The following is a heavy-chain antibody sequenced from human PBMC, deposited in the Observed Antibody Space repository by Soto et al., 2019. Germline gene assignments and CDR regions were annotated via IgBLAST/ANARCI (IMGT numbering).Heavy chain of an antibody. Sequence: SVKVSCKASGGTFSSYAISWVRQAPGQGLEWMGGIIPIFGTANYAQKFQGRVTITADESTSTAYMELSSLRSEDTAVYYCARDRGDPSDIVVVVAATRDYGMDVWGQGTTVTVSS. V-gene: IGHV1-69*13. CDR1: GGTFSSYA. CDR2: IIPIFGTA. CDR3: ARDRGDPSDIVVVVAATRDYGMDV. D-gene: IGHD2-15*01. J-gene: IGHJ6*02.